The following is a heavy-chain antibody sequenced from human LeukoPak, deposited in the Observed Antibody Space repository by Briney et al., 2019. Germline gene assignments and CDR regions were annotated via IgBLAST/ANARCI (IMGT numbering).Heavy chain of an antibody. CDR1: GYTFTSYD. Sequence: ASVKVSCKASGYTFTSYDINWVRQATGQGLEWMGWMNPNSGNTGYAQKFQGRVTITRNTSISTAYMELSSLRSEDTAVYHCARGRVPAAIQDYWGQGTLSPSPQ. CDR3: ARGRVPAAIQDY. V-gene: IGHV1-8*03. CDR2: MNPNSGNT. D-gene: IGHD2-2*01. J-gene: IGHJ4*02.